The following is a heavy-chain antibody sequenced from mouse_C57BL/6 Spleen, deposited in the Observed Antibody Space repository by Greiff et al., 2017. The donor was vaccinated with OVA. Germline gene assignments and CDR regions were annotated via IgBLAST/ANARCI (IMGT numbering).Heavy chain of an antibody. CDR3: ARGDYSKWARYYFDY. V-gene: IGHV1-82*01. Sequence: QVTLKESGPELVKPGASVKISCKASGYAFSSSWMNWVKQRPGKGLEWIGRIYPGDGDTNYNGKFKGKATLTADKSSSTAYMQLSSLTSEDSAVYFCARGDYSKWARYYFDYWGQGTTLTVSS. CDR1: GYAFSSSW. J-gene: IGHJ2*01. D-gene: IGHD2-5*01. CDR2: IYPGDGDT.